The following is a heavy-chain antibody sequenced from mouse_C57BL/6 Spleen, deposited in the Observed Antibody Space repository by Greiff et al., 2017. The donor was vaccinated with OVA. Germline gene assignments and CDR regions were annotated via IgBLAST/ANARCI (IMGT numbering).Heavy chain of an antibody. V-gene: IGHV5-16*01. D-gene: IGHD1-3*01. CDR3: ARDKSNYLYFDV. Sequence: DVQLVESEGGLVQPGSSMKLSCTASGFTFSDYYMAWVRQVPEKGLEWVANINYDGSSTYYLDSLKSRFIISRDNAKNILYLQMSSLKSEDTATYYCARDKSNYLYFDVWGTGTTVTVSS. CDR1: GFTFSDYY. CDR2: INYDGSST. J-gene: IGHJ1*03.